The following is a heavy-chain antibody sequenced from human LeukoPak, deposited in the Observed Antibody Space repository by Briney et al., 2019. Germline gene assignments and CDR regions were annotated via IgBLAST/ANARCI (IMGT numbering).Heavy chain of an antibody. Sequence: SETLSHTCTVSGGSISSSSYYWGWIRQPPGKGLEWIGSIYYSGSTYYNPSLKSRVTISVDTSKNQFSLKLSSVTAADTAVYYCARDKDSSGWYEDYGMDVWGQGTTVTVSS. D-gene: IGHD6-19*01. J-gene: IGHJ6*02. V-gene: IGHV4-39*07. CDR3: ARDKDSSGWYEDYGMDV. CDR2: IYYSGST. CDR1: GGSISSSSYY.